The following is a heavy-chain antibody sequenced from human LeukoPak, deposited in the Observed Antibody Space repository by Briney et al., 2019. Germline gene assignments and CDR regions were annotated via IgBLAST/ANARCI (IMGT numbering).Heavy chain of an antibody. CDR2: IYYSGST. CDR3: ALLGYCSSTSCFRPPFYFDY. D-gene: IGHD2-2*01. J-gene: IGHJ4*02. V-gene: IGHV4-39*01. Sequence: PSETLSLTCTVSVGSISSSSYYWGWIRQPPGKGLEWIGSIYYSGSTYYNPSLKSRVTISVDTSKNQFSLKLSSVTAADTAVYYCALLGYCSSTSCFRPPFYFDYWGQGTLVTVSS. CDR1: VGSISSSSYY.